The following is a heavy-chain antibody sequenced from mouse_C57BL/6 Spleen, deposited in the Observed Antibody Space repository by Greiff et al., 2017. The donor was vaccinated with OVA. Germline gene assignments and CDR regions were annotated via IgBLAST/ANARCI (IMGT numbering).Heavy chain of an antibody. Sequence: QVQLQQSGAELMKPGDSVKLSCKATGYTFTGYWIEWVKQWPGHGLEWIGEIVPGSGSTNYNEKFKGKATITADTSSNTAYMQLSSLTTEDSAVYDCARAGIYYDYDRWGQGTTLTVSS. CDR2: IVPGSGST. CDR1: GYTFTGYW. CDR3: ARAGIYYDYDR. J-gene: IGHJ2*01. V-gene: IGHV1-9*01. D-gene: IGHD2-4*01.